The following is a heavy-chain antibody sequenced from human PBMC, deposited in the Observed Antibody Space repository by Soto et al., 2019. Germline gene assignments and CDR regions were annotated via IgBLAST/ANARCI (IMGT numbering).Heavy chain of an antibody. Sequence: QLQLQESGPGLVKPSETLSLTCTVSGGSISSSTYYWGWIRQPPGKGLEWIGSIYYSGSTYYNPSLKSRVTIPVHTPTTQFPPKLSSVTAADTAVYYCANSYGDYVSYWGQGPLVTVSS. J-gene: IGHJ4*02. CDR2: IYYSGST. D-gene: IGHD4-17*01. V-gene: IGHV4-39*01. CDR3: ANSYGDYVSY. CDR1: GGSISSSTYY.